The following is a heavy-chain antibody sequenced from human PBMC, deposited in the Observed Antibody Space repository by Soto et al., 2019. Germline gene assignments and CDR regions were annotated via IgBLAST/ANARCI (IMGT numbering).Heavy chain of an antibody. D-gene: IGHD1-26*01. V-gene: IGHV4-31*03. CDR3: ARGMGATHFDY. Sequence: QVQLQESGPGLVKPSQTLSLTCTVSGGSISSGGYYWSWIRQHPGKGLEWIGYIYYSGSTSYNPSLKSRVTISVDTAKNQFSLKLTSVTAADTAVYYCARGMGATHFDYWGQGTLVTVSS. J-gene: IGHJ4*02. CDR2: IYYSGST. CDR1: GGSISSGGYY.